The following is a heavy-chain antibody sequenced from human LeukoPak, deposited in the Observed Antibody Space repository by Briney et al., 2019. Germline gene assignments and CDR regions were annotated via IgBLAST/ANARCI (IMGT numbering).Heavy chain of an antibody. V-gene: IGHV6-1*01. CDR2: TYYRSRWFS. D-gene: IGHD6-13*01. CDR3: VRARGYLEN. CDR1: GDSVSSNNAA. Sequence: SQTLSLTSAISGDSVSSNNAAWNWIRQSPSRGLEWLGSTYYRSRWFSAYAPSVRSRITIKPDTSKSQFTLQLNSVTPEDTAVYYCVRARGYLENWGQGTLVTVSS. J-gene: IGHJ4*02.